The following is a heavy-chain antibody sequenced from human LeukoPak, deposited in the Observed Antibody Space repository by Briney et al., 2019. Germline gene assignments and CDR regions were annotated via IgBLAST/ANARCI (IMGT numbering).Heavy chain of an antibody. CDR2: IKQDGSEK. V-gene: IGHV3-7*01. J-gene: IGHJ4*02. CDR1: GFTFSSYW. CDR3: ARVLPYCSGGSCYSGAFDY. D-gene: IGHD2-15*01. Sequence: PGGPLRLPCAASGFTFSSYWMSWVRQAPGKGLEWVANIKQDGSEKYYVDSVKGRFTISRDNAKNPLYLQMNSLRAEDTAVYYCARVLPYCSGGSCYSGAFDYWGQGTLVTVSS.